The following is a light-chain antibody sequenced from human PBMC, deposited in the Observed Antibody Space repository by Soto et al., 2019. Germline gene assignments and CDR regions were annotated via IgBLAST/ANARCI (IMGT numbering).Light chain of an antibody. V-gene: IGLV2-14*01. J-gene: IGLJ3*02. CDR2: EVS. CDR1: SSDVGGYKY. Sequence: QSALTQPASVSGSPGQSITISCTGTSSDVGGYKYVSWYQQHPGKAPKLMIYEVSNRPSGVSNRFSGSKSGNTASPTISGLQAEDEADYYCSSYTSSSTLVFGGGTKLTVL. CDR3: SSYTSSSTLV.